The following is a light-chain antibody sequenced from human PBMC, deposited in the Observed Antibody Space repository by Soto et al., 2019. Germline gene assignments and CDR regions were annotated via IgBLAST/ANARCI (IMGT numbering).Light chain of an antibody. Sequence: QSALAQPASVSGSPGHSITIPCTGTGSDIGSYKYVSWYQQHPGKAPKLIIFEVNNRPSGVSDRFSGSKSGNTASLIISGLQAEDEADYYCASYTSISSLGVFGTGTKVTVL. CDR2: EVN. CDR1: GSDIGSYKY. V-gene: IGLV2-14*03. J-gene: IGLJ1*01. CDR3: ASYTSISSLGV.